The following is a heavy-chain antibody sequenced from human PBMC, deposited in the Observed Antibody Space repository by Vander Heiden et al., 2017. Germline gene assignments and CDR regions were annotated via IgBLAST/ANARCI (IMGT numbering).Heavy chain of an antibody. CDR2: INPNSGGT. CDR3: ARDLLYCSSTSCYGYYYYGMDV. V-gene: IGHV1-2*02. J-gene: IGHJ6*02. D-gene: IGHD2-2*01. CDR1: GYTFTGYY. Sequence: QVQLVQSGAEVQKPGASVKVSCKASGYTFTGYYMHWVRQAPGQGLECMGWINPNSGGTNYAQKFQGRVTMTRDTSISTACMELSRLRSDDTAVYYCARDLLYCSSTSCYGYYYYGMDVWCQGTTVTVSS.